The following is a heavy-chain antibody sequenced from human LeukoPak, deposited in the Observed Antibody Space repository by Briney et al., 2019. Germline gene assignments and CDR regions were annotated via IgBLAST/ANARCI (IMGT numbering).Heavy chain of an antibody. CDR1: GFTFSSYG. CDR2: LSGSGGST. D-gene: IGHD2-2*01. V-gene: IGHV3-23*01. Sequence: GGSLRLSCAVSGFTFSSYGMSWVRQAPGKGLEWVSALSGSGGSTYYADSVKGRFTISRDNSKNTLYLQMNSLRAEDTAVYYCAKSLRYCSSTSCSQGGFDYWGQGTLVTVSS. CDR3: AKSLRYCSSTSCSQGGFDY. J-gene: IGHJ4*02.